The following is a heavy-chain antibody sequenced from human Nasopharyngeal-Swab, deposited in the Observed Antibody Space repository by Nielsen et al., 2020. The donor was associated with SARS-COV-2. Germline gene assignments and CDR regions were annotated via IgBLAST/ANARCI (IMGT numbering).Heavy chain of an antibody. V-gene: IGHV1-46*01. D-gene: IGHD5-24*01. CDR3: ARDGRDGYNYDAFDI. Sequence: ASVKVSCKASVYTFTSYYMHWVRQPPGQGLEWMGIINPSGGSKSYAQKFQGRVTMTRDTSTSTVYMELSSLRSEDTAVYYCARDGRDGYNYDAFDIWGQGTMVTVSS. CDR1: VYTFTSYY. J-gene: IGHJ3*02. CDR2: INPSGGSK.